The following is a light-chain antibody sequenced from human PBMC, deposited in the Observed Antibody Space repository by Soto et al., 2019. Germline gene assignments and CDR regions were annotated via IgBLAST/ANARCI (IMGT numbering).Light chain of an antibody. CDR1: QSVSSSY. CDR2: GAS. Sequence: EIVLTQSPGTLSLSPGERANLSCRASQSVSSSYLAWYQQKPGQAPRLLIYGASTRATGIPARFSGSGSGTEFTLTISSLQSEDFAVYYCQQYNNWPPITFGQGTRLEIK. V-gene: IGKV3-15*01. J-gene: IGKJ5*01. CDR3: QQYNNWPPIT.